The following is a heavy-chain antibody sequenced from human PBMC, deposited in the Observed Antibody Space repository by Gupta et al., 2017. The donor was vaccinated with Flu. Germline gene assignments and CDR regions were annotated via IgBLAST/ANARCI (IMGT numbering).Heavy chain of an antibody. J-gene: IGHJ4*02. CDR3: ASSRGNIAVAGTYY. D-gene: IGHD6-19*01. CDR2: ISSSGSTI. Sequence: ISSSGSTIYYADSVKGRFTISRDNAKNSLYLQMNSLRAEDTAVYYCASSRGNIAVAGTYYWGQGTLVTVSS. V-gene: IGHV3-11*01.